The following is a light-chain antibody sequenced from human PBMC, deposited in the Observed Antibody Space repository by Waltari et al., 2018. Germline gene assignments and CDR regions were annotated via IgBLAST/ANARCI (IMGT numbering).Light chain of an antibody. CDR1: QDIGSW. J-gene: IGKJ1*01. CDR2: ASS. CDR3: QQGHTAPWT. Sequence: DIQMTQSPSSLSASVGDRVTITCRASQDIGSWLTWYQQKPGKATKLLIFASSTLRKGVPPRFSGSGSGADYTLVISSVEPDDFATYYCQQGHTAPWTFGQGTRLDIK. V-gene: IGKV1-5*01.